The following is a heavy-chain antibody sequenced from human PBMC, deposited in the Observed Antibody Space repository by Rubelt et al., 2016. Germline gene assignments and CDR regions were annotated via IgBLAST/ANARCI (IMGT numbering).Heavy chain of an antibody. CDR2: INDGGST. Sequence: QLQLQESGPGLVKPSETLSVTRTVSGDSISGSTYSWGWIRQPPGKGLEWIGEINDGGSTNYNPSLKSRLTISVDASQSQSSRNLSAVTAADTAAYYCARGDPSRRHMDVWGKGTTVTVS. CDR1: GDSISGSTYS. CDR3: ARGDPSRRHMDV. J-gene: IGHJ6*03. D-gene: IGHD2-21*01. V-gene: IGHV4-39*07.